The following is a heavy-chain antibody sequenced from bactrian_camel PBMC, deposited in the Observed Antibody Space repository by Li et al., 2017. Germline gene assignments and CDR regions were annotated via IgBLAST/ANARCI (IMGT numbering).Heavy chain of an antibody. Sequence: HVQLVESGGGSVQAGGSLRLSCAASGYTYSRACLAWFRQAPGKEREGVAAISSNGRTSYADSVRGRFTISKDNAKNTLFLQMNSLTTEDTAMYYCAADSSCSVEPLRSSLYNYWGQGTQVTVS. CDR2: ISSNGRT. V-gene: IGHV3S53*01. J-gene: IGHJ4*01. D-gene: IGHD4*01. CDR3: AADSSCSVEPLRSSLYNY. CDR1: GYTYSRAC.